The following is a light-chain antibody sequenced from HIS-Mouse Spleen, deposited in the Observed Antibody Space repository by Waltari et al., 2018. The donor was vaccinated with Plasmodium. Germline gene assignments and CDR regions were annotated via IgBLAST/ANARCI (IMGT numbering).Light chain of an antibody. V-gene: IGKV1-39*01. J-gene: IGKJ1*01. CDR1: QRISSK. CDR3: QQNYSTPWT. CDR2: AAS. Sequence: IQMTLSPSSLSASVGDRGTTTCRASQRISSKLNWYQQKPGKAPKLLIYAASSLQSGVPSRFSGSGSGTDFTLTISSLQPEDFATYYCQQNYSTPWTFGQGTKVEIK.